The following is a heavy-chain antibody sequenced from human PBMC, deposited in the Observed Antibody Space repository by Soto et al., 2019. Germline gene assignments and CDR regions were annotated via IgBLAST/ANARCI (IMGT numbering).Heavy chain of an antibody. CDR3: ARLQFDYYYGMDV. CDR2: IYYSGST. CDR1: GGSISSSSYY. D-gene: IGHD4-4*01. Sequence: SETLSLTCTVSGGSISSSSYYWGWIRQPPGKGLEWIGSIYYSGSTYYNPSLKIRVTISVDTSKNQFSLKLSSVTAADTAVYYCARLQFDYYYGMDVWGQGTTVTVSS. V-gene: IGHV4-39*01. J-gene: IGHJ6*02.